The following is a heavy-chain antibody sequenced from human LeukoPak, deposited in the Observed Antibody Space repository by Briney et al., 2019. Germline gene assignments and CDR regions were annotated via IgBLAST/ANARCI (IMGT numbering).Heavy chain of an antibody. D-gene: IGHD1-1*01. CDR2: IYPGDSDT. J-gene: IGHJ4*02. CDR1: GYTFTTYW. CDR3: AGRGTGTTLAFDY. V-gene: IGHV5-51*01. Sequence: GESLKISCKAYGYTFTTYWIGWVRQMPGKGLEWMGIIYPGDSDTRYSPSLQGQVIISADKSISTAYLQWSSLKASDTAIYYCAGRGTGTTLAFDYWGQGTLVTVSS.